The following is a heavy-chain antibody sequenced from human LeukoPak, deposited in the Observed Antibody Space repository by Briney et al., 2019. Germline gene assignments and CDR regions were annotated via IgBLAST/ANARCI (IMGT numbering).Heavy chain of an antibody. Sequence: GGSLRLSCADSGFTFSTYAMNWVRQAPGKGLEWVSSISSTSISIYFADSVKGRFTVSRDNAKNSLYLQMNSLRTEDTAVYYCARSYTVADQLDYWGQGTLVTVSS. J-gene: IGHJ4*02. V-gene: IGHV3-21*01. D-gene: IGHD2-2*01. CDR2: ISSTSISI. CDR3: ARSYTVADQLDY. CDR1: GFTFSTYA.